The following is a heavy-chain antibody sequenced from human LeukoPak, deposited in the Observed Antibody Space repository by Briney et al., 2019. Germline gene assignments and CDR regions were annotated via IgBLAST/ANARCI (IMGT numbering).Heavy chain of an antibody. CDR1: GGTFSSYA. CDR2: MNPNSGNT. CDR3: GCASSMDV. Sequence: GSSVKVSCKASGGTFSSYAISWVRQATGQGLEWMGWMNPNSGNTGYAQKFQGRVTMTRNTSISTAYMELSSLRSEDTAVYYCGCASSMDVWGQGTTVTVSS. V-gene: IGHV1-8*02. J-gene: IGHJ6*02. D-gene: IGHD2-15*01.